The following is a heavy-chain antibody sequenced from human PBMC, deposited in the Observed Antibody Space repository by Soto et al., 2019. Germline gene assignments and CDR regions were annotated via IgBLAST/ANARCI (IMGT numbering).Heavy chain of an antibody. V-gene: IGHV3-30*09. Sequence: GGSLRLSCAASGFTFSRFSMHWVRQAPGKGLEWVAFISYDGISKYYADSVKGRFAISRDNSKNTLYLQMNSLRAEDTAVYYCARTWRYNWNYWGFPDYWGQGTLVTVSS. CDR3: ARTWRYNWNYWGFPDY. CDR2: ISYDGISK. CDR1: GFTFSRFS. J-gene: IGHJ4*02. D-gene: IGHD1-7*01.